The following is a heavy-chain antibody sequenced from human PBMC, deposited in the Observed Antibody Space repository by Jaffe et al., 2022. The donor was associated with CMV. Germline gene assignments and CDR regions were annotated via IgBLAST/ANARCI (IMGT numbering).Heavy chain of an antibody. CDR3: ARDGVRYNWNDDTYYYYGMDV. J-gene: IGHJ6*02. Sequence: QVQLVQSGAEVKKPGASVKVSCKASGYTFTSYGISWVRQAPGQGLEWMGWISAYNGNTNYAQKLQGRVTMTTDTSTSTAYMELRSLRSDDTAVYYCARDGVRYNWNDDTYYYYGMDVWGQGTTVTVSS. CDR2: ISAYNGNT. V-gene: IGHV1-18*01. CDR1: GYTFTSYG. D-gene: IGHD1-1*01.